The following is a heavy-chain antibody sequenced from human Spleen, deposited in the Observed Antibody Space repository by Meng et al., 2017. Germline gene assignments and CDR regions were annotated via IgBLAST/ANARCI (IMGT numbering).Heavy chain of an antibody. D-gene: IGHD3-22*01. CDR3: ARDRDYYDSSGYPDY. V-gene: IGHV4-4*07. Sequence: SETLSLTCAVIGGSISFDSWPFIRQSAKKRVDWIGLLYVSRSTKYTPSLKSRITMSLDMSWKHFSLNLTSVTAADTAVYYCARDRDYYDSSGYPDYWGQGTLVTVSS. J-gene: IGHJ4*02. CDR1: GGSISFDS. CDR2: LYVSRST.